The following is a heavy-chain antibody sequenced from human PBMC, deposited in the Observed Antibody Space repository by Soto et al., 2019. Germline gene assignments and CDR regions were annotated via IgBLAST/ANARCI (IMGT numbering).Heavy chain of an antibody. CDR3: ARARNWNYWFDP. D-gene: IGHD1-7*01. Sequence: SETLSLTCTVSGGSVSSGSYYWSWIRQPPGKGLEWIGYIYYSGSTNYNPSLKSRVTISVDTSKNQFSLKLSSVTAADTAVYYCARARNWNYWFDPWGQGTLVTVSS. V-gene: IGHV4-61*01. CDR2: IYYSGST. J-gene: IGHJ5*02. CDR1: GGSVSSGSYY.